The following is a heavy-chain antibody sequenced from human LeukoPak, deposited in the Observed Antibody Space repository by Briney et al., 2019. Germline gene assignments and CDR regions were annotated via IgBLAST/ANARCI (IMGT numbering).Heavy chain of an antibody. V-gene: IGHV4-38-2*02. CDR3: ARDLPHYDILTGYYSSDY. CDR2: IYHSGST. J-gene: IGHJ4*02. CDR1: GYSISSGYY. D-gene: IGHD3-9*01. Sequence: PSETLSLTCTVSGYSISSGYYWGWIRQPPGKGLEWIGSIYHSGSTYYNPSLKSRVTISVDTSKNQFSLKLSSVTAADTAVYYCARDLPHYDILTGYYSSDYWGQGTLVTVSS.